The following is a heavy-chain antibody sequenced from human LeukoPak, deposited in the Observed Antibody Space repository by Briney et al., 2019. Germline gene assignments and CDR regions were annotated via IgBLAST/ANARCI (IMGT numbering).Heavy chain of an antibody. J-gene: IGHJ4*02. CDR1: GFTFSRNG. Sequence: GGSLRLSCAAASGFTFSRNGMHWVRQAPGKGLEWVALIWFDGSNKYYADSVKGRITISRDNAKNSLYLQMNSLRAEDTAVYYCARDRGYSHFDYWGQGTLVTVSS. CDR3: ARDRGYSHFDY. CDR2: IWFDGSNK. V-gene: IGHV3-33*01. D-gene: IGHD3-16*02.